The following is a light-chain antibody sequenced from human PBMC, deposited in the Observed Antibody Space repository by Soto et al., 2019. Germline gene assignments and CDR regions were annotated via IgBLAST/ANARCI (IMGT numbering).Light chain of an antibody. Sequence: EVVLTQSPCTLSFSPLERFTLSCRASQSVASSYLAWYQQKPGRAPRLLFYSASSRATGIPDRFSGSGSGTDFTLTISRLEPEDFAVYYCHHFGSLPETFGQGTKVDIK. CDR2: SAS. CDR3: HHFGSLPET. V-gene: IGKV3-20*01. J-gene: IGKJ1*01. CDR1: QSVASSY.